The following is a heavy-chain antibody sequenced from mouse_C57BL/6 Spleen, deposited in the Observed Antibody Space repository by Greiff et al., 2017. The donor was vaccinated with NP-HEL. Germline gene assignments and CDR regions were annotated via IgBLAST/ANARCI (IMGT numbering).Heavy chain of an antibody. D-gene: IGHD1-1*01. CDR2: TNPTNGRT. V-gene: IGHV1S81*02. CDR1: GYTFNSYW. Sequence: VQLQQSGAELVKAGASVKMSCKASGYTFNSYWMHWVKQRRGQGLEWFAETNPTNGRTDYNEKFKSKAKLTVDKSSSKAYLLLRGPTFEDSAVYYCARIKKIVATYFDYWGQGTTLTVSS. CDR3: ARIKKIVATYFDY. J-gene: IGHJ2*01.